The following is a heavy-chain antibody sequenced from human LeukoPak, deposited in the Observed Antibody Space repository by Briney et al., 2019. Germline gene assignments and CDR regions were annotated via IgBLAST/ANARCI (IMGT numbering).Heavy chain of an antibody. D-gene: IGHD1-26*01. Sequence: PGGSLRLSCAASGFTLSSHGMLWVRQAPGKGLEWVALIWYDGTRENYADSVKGRFTISRDLSKNTLNLQMNSLRVEDTAVFYCARDLSFGSLDFRGQGTLVTVSS. V-gene: IGHV3-33*01. CDR3: ARDLSFGSLDF. CDR2: IWYDGTRE. J-gene: IGHJ4*02. CDR1: GFTLSSHG.